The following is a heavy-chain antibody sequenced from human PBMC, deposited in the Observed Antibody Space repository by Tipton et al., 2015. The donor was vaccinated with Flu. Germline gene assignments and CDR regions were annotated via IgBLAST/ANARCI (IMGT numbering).Heavy chain of an antibody. CDR1: GFNFGDYA. D-gene: IGHD3-3*01. J-gene: IGHJ4*02. CDR2: ILADGSNE. Sequence: QLVQSGGGVVQPGRSLRLSCVASGFNFGDYAMHWVRQAPGKGLEWVAVILADGSNEYYADSVKGRCAISRDNLKNTLYLEMNSLRADDTAVYYCARPELRFLEWTHFEYWGLGTLVTVSS. V-gene: IGHV3-30*09. CDR3: ARPELRFLEWTHFEY.